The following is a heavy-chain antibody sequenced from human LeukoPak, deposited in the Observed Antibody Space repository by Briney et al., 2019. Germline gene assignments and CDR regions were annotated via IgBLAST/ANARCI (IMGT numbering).Heavy chain of an antibody. CDR3: ARMEGSSWYGAYNWFDP. V-gene: IGHV4-59*08. D-gene: IGHD6-13*01. J-gene: IGHJ5*02. CDR1: GGSISSYY. CDR2: IYYSGST. Sequence: SETLSLTCTVSGGSISSYYWSWIRQRPGKGLEWIGYIYYSGSTNYNPSLKSRVTISVDTSKNQFSLKLSSVPAADTAVYYCARMEGSSWYGAYNWFDPWGQGTLVTVSS.